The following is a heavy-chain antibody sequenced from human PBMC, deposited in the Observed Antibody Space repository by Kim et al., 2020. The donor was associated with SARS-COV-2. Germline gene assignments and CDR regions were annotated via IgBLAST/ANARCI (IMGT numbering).Heavy chain of an antibody. CDR2: MRPNTGGT. D-gene: IGHD2-21*01. CDR1: GYTFSNYD. Sequence: QVQLVQSGAEVKNPGASVKVSCKASGYTFSNYDINWARQATGQGLEWLGSMRPNTGGTNYAQKFRGRVTMTWDTAKRTADLELSSVTAEDTAVYYCARAEYCGDLGYWGQGTLVTVSS. CDR3: ARAEYCGDLGY. V-gene: IGHV1-8*01. J-gene: IGHJ4*02.